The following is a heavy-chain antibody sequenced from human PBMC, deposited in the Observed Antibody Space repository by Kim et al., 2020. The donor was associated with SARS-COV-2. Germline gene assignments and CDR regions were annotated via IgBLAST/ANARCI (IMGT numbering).Heavy chain of an antibody. CDR3: ARSRGRPQGRDYYYGMDV. CDR2: IIPIFGTA. CDR1: GGTFSSYA. Sequence: SVKVSCKASGGTFSSYAISWVRQAPGQGLERMGGIIPIFGTANYAQKFQGRVTITADESTSTAYMELSSLRSEDTAVYYCARSRGRPQGRDYYYGMDVWGQGTTVTVSS. D-gene: IGHD3-10*01. J-gene: IGHJ6*02. V-gene: IGHV1-69*13.